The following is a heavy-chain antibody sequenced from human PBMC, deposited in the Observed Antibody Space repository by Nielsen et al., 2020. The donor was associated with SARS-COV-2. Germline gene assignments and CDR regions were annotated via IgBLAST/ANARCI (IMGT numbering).Heavy chain of an antibody. CDR2: IYSGGST. V-gene: IGHV3-53*01. D-gene: IGHD3-22*01. CDR3: AREYYYDSSGSEGAFDI. J-gene: IGHJ3*02. Sequence: GESLKISCAASGFTFSSYGMHWVRQAPGKGLEWVSVIYSGGSTYYADSVKGRFTISRDNSKNTLYLQMNSLRAEDTAVYYCAREYYYDSSGSEGAFDIWGQGTMVTVSS. CDR1: GFTFSSYG.